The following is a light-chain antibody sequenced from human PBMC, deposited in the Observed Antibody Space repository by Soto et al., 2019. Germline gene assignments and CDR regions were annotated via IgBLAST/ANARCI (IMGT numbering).Light chain of an antibody. Sequence: QSVLTQPPSASGTPGQRVTISCSGSTSNIGSNTVNWYQQLPGTAPKLLIYSNYQRPSGVPDRFSGSKSGTSASLAISGLQSEDEADYYCAAWDDSLVGVFGGGTKLTVL. CDR2: SNY. CDR3: AAWDDSLVGV. CDR1: TSNIGSNT. V-gene: IGLV1-44*01. J-gene: IGLJ2*01.